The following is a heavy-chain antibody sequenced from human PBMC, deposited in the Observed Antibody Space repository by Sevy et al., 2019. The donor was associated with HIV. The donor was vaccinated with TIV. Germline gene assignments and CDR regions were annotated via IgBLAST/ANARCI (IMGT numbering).Heavy chain of an antibody. CDR2: IGYDGSNK. D-gene: IGHD4-17*01. CDR3: ARDPRMYGDYLLAYFDY. CDR1: GFTPSSYG. J-gene: IGHJ4*02. V-gene: IGHV3-33*01. Sequence: GGSLRLSCAASGFTPSSYGMHWVRQAPGKGLEWVAVIGYDGSNKYYADSVKGRFTISRDNSKNTVFLQMDDLRAEDTAVYYCARDPRMYGDYLLAYFDYWGQGTLVTVSS.